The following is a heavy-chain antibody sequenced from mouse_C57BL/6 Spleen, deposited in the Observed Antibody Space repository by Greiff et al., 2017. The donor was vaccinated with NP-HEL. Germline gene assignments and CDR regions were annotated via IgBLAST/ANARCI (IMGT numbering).Heavy chain of an antibody. CDR1: GFTFSSYA. Sequence: DVKLVESGGGLVKPGGSLKLSCAASGFTFSSYAMSWVRQTPEKRLEWVATISDGGSYTYYPDNVKGRFTISRDNAKNNLYLQMSHLKSEDTAMYYCARETGGYFDVWGTGTTVTVSS. CDR3: ARETGGYFDV. V-gene: IGHV5-4*01. J-gene: IGHJ1*03. CDR2: ISDGGSYT. D-gene: IGHD1-1*02.